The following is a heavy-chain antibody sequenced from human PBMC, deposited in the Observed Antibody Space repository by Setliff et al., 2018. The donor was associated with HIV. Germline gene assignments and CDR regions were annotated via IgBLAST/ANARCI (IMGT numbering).Heavy chain of an antibody. D-gene: IGHD5-12*01. J-gene: IGHJ4*02. CDR3: AKDPRAAVATIWEY. CDR1: GFTFSSYE. V-gene: IGHV3-48*03. CDR2: INTSGRTK. Sequence: GGSLRLSCAASGFTFSSYEMNWVRQAPGKGLELVSYINTSGRTKYYADSVKGRFTISRDNAGNSLYLQMNSLRAEDTAVYYCAKDPRAAVATIWEYWGQGTLVTVSS.